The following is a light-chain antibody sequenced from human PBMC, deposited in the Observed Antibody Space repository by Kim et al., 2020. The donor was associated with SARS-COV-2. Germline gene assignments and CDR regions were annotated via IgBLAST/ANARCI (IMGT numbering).Light chain of an antibody. Sequence: DIQMTQSPSSLSASIGDRVTITCQASRDITNYLNWYQQKPGKAPNLLIYGASNLETGVPPRFSGSRSGTDFTFTISSLQPEDIATYYCQQYDILPYTFGQGTKLEI. V-gene: IGKV1-33*01. CDR2: GAS. J-gene: IGKJ2*01. CDR1: RDITNY. CDR3: QQYDILPYT.